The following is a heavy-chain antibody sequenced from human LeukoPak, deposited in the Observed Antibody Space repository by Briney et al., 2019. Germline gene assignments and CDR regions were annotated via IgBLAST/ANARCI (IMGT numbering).Heavy chain of an antibody. D-gene: IGHD2-15*01. CDR3: ERDFGRRAYYYYYYMDV. CDR2: INWNGGST. CDR1: GFTFDDYG. J-gene: IGHJ6*03. Sequence: GGSLRLSCAASGFTFDDYGMSWVRQPPGKGLEWVSGINWNGGSTGYADSVKGRFTISRDNAKNSLYLQMNSLRAEDTALYYCERDFGRRAYYYYYYMDVWGKGTTVTVSS. V-gene: IGHV3-20*04.